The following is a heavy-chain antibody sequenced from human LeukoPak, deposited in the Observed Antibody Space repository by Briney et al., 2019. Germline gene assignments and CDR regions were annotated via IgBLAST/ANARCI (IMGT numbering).Heavy chain of an antibody. CDR3: ARDSFITIFGVVITDHNWFDP. V-gene: IGHV4-4*07. Sequence: SETLSLTCTVSGGSISSYYWSWIRQPAGKGLEWIGRIYTSGSTNYNPSLKSRVTMSVDTSKNQFSLKLSSVTAADTAVYYCARDSFITIFGVVITDHNWFDPWGQGTLVTVSS. J-gene: IGHJ5*02. D-gene: IGHD3-3*01. CDR2: IYTSGST. CDR1: GGSISSYY.